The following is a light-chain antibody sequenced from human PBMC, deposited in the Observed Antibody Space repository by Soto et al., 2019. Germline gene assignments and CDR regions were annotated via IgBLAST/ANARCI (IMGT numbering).Light chain of an antibody. CDR1: QGISSY. J-gene: IGKJ5*01. CDR3: QQYNNWPPIT. Sequence: DIQLTKCPSFLCASVGGRVTTSCRRMQGISSYLAWYQQKPGKAPKLLIYGASTRATGIPARFSGSGSGTEFTLTISSLQSEDFAVYYCQQYNNWPPITFGQGTRLEIK. V-gene: IGKV1-9*01. CDR2: GAS.